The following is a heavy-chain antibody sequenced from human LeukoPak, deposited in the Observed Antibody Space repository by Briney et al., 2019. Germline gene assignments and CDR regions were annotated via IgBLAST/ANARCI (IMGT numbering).Heavy chain of an antibody. CDR3: ARADYEGNNWRDDAFDI. CDR1: GYTFTSYG. V-gene: IGHV1-69*13. Sequence: SVKVSCKASGYTFTSYGINWVRQAPGQGLEWMGGIIPIFGTANYAQKFQGRVTITADESTSTAYMELSSLRSEDTAVYYCARADYEGNNWRDDAFDIWGQGTMVTVSS. CDR2: IIPIFGTA. J-gene: IGHJ3*02. D-gene: IGHD1-1*01.